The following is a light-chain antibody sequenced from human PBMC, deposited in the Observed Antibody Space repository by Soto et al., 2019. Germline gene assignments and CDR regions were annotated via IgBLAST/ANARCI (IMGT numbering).Light chain of an antibody. CDR2: DAS. CDR1: QSISSW. J-gene: IGKJ1*01. Sequence: DIQMTQSPSTLSASGGDRVTITCRASQSISSWLDWYQHKPGKAPKLLIYDASSLESGVPSRFSGSGSGTEFTLTISSLQPDDFATYYCQQYNSYSWTFGQGTKVDI. V-gene: IGKV1-5*01. CDR3: QQYNSYSWT.